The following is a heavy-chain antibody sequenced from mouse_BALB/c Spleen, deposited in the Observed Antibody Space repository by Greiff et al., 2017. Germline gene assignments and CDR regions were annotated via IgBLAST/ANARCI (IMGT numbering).Heavy chain of an antibody. V-gene: IGHV1S81*02. Sequence: QVQLQQPGAELVKPGASVKLSCKASGYTFTSYWMHWVKQRPGQGLEWIGEINPSNGRTNYNEKFKSKATLTVDKSSSTAYMQLSRLTSEDSAVYYCARMGMILNWFAYWGQGTLVTVSA. D-gene: IGHD2-4*01. J-gene: IGHJ3*01. CDR2: INPSNGRT. CDR1: GYTFTSYW. CDR3: ARMGMILNWFAY.